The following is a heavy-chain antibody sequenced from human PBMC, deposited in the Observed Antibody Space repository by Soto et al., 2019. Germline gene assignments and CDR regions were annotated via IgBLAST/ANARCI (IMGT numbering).Heavy chain of an antibody. Sequence: SETLSLTCAVSGGSISSGGYSWSWIRQPPGKGLEWIGYIYHSGSTYYNPSLKSRVTISVDRSKNQFSLKLSSVTAADTAVYYCASRAQYSSSDGSDYWGQGTLVTVSS. CDR3: ASRAQYSSSDGSDY. D-gene: IGHD6-6*01. V-gene: IGHV4-30-2*01. J-gene: IGHJ4*02. CDR2: IYHSGST. CDR1: GGSISSGGYS.